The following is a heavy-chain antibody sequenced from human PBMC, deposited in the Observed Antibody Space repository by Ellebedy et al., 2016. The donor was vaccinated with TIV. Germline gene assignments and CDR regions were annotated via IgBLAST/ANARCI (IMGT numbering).Heavy chain of an antibody. CDR2: INHSGST. V-gene: IGHV4-34*01. J-gene: IGHJ6*02. D-gene: IGHD5-24*01. Sequence: SETLSLTXAVYGGSFSGYYWSWIRQPPGKGLEWIGEINHSGSTNYNPSLKSRVTISVDTSKNQFSLKLSSVTAADTAVYYCASSRHGYNRGYYYYGMDVWGQGTTVTVSS. CDR3: ASSRHGYNRGYYYYGMDV. CDR1: GGSFSGYY.